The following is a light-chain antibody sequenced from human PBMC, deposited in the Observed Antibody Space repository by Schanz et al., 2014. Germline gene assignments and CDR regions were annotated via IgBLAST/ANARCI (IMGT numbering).Light chain of an antibody. CDR3: QQYFNTPYT. V-gene: IGKV3-15*01. CDR2: GAS. Sequence: EIVMTQSPATLSVSPGESATLSCRASQSVSSNLAWYQQRPGQAPRLLIYGASTRATGVAARISGSGSGTDFTLTISSLQAEDVAVYYCQQYFNTPYTFGQGTKVEIK. CDR1: QSVSSN. J-gene: IGKJ2*01.